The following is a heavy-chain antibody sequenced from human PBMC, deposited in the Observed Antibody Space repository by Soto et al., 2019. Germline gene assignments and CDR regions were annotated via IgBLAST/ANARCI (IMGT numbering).Heavy chain of an antibody. CDR1: GDSISSSNYF. V-gene: IGHV4-39*01. J-gene: IGHJ4*02. Sequence: PSETLSLTCTVSGDSISSSNYFWGWIRQPPGKGLEWIGTIFYSGSTYYNPSLKSRVTISVDTSKNQFSLRLISVTAADTALYYCARRYGWLYFDYWGQGSLVTLSS. CDR2: IFYSGST. CDR3: ARRYGWLYFDY. D-gene: IGHD6-19*01.